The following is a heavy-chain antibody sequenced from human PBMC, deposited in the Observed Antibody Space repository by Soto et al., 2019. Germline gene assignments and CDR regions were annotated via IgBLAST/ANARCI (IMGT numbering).Heavy chain of an antibody. Sequence: EVQLVESGGGSVQPGRSLRLSCVASGFTFESYAMHWVRQVPGKGLEWVSGISWNGGSIGYEDSVKGRFTISRDNAKKSLYLEMNSLRVEDTAFYYCVKDIHEQWLVSHFEYWGQGALVTVSS. CDR1: GFTFESYA. CDR3: VKDIHEQWLVSHFEY. D-gene: IGHD6-19*01. CDR2: ISWNGGSI. V-gene: IGHV3-9*01. J-gene: IGHJ4*02.